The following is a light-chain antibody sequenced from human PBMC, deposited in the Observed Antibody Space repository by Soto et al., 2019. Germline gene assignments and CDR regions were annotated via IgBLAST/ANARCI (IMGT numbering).Light chain of an antibody. V-gene: IGKV3-15*01. CDR3: QQYNNWPFT. Sequence: EIVMTQSPATLSVSPGERATLSCRASQSVSSNLAWYQQKPGQAPRLLIYGASTRATGIPARFSGSGSGTDFTLTISSLQSADFAVYYCQQYNNWPFTFGTGTKVDIK. CDR2: GAS. CDR1: QSVSSN. J-gene: IGKJ3*01.